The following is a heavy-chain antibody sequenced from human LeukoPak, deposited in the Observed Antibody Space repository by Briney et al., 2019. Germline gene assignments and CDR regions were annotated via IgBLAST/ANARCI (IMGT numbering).Heavy chain of an antibody. V-gene: IGHV1-2*02. CDR3: ARAGGFVVVTAAFDI. CDR1: GYTFTGYY. J-gene: IGHJ3*02. Sequence: ASVKVSCKASGYTFTGYYMHWVRQAPGQGLEWMGWINPNSGGTNYAQKFQGRVTMTRDTSISTAYMELSRLRSDDTAVYYCARAGGFVVVTAAFDIWGQGTMVTVSS. CDR2: INPNSGGT. D-gene: IGHD2-21*02.